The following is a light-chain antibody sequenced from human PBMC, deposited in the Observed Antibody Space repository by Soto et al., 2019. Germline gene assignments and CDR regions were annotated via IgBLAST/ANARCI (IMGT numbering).Light chain of an antibody. CDR2: DAS. CDR3: QQRSNWPPYT. V-gene: IGKV3-11*01. CDR1: QSVSSD. Sequence: EIVLTQSPATLSLSPGERATLSCRASQSVSSDLAWYQQKPGQAPRLLIYDASNRATGIPARFSGSGSGTDFSLPISGLEPEDFAVYYCQQRSNWPPYTFGQGTKLEIK. J-gene: IGKJ2*01.